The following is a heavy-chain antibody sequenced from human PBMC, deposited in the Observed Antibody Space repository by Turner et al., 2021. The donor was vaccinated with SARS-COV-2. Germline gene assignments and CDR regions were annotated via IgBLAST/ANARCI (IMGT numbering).Heavy chain of an antibody. Sequence: QLQLVESGGVFVQPWWSLSLSCAASAFTRSSYAMHGVRQPPGKGVEWGAVRGYDGSNKYYADSVKGRVTISRDNSKNTLYLKMNSLRAEDTAVYYCAREIGTVTPGMDVWGQGTTVTVSS. CDR1: AFTRSSYA. J-gene: IGHJ6*02. CDR3: AREIGTVTPGMDV. CDR2: RGYDGSNK. V-gene: IGHV3-30*04. D-gene: IGHD4-17*01.